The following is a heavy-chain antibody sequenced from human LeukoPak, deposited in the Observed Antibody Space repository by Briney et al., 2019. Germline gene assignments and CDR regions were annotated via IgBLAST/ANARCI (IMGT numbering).Heavy chain of an antibody. Sequence: ASVKISCKASGYTFTGHYMHWVRQAPGQGLEWMGWINPNSGGTNYAQTFQGRVTMTRDTSISTAYMELSRLRSDDTAVYYCARINYYDSSGYWGFDYWGQGTLVTVSS. CDR1: GYTFTGHY. CDR2: INPNSGGT. CDR3: ARINYYDSSGYWGFDY. V-gene: IGHV1-2*02. J-gene: IGHJ4*02. D-gene: IGHD3-22*01.